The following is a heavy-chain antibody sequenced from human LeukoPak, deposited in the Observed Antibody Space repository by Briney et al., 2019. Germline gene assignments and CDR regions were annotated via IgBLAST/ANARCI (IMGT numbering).Heavy chain of an antibody. CDR1: GFTVSTNY. CDR3: ARDRYGDYFDY. CDR2: IYSGGST. Sequence: QPGGSLRLSCAASGFTVSTNYMSWVRQAPGKGLEWVSVIYSGGSTDYADSVKGRFTISRDNSKNTLYLQMNGLRAEDTAVYYCARDRYGDYFDYWGQGTRVTVSS. V-gene: IGHV3-66*01. D-gene: IGHD4-17*01. J-gene: IGHJ4*02.